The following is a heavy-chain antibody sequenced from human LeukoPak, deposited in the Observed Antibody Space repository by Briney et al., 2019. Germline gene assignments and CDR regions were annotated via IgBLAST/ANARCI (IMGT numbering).Heavy chain of an antibody. CDR3: AKDRIPAALMAFDI. J-gene: IGHJ3*02. CDR2: IRYDGSKK. V-gene: IGHV3-30*02. CDR1: GFTFSSYG. Sequence: GGSLRLSCAASGFTFSSYGMHWVRQAPGKGLEWVAFIRYDGSKKDYTDSVKCRFTISRDNSKNTLNLQMNSLRTEDTAVYYCAKDRIPAALMAFDIWGQGTMVTVSS. D-gene: IGHD2-2*01.